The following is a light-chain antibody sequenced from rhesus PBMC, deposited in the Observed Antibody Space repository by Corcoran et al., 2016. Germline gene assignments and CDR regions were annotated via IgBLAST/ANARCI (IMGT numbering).Light chain of an antibody. Sequence: DIQMTQSPSALSASVGDRVTISCRASQYSYTYLAWYQQKPGKAPKFLIYSSSSLQAGMPSRFSGSGSGTDFTRTISSLQPEDSAAFYCQQYVGFPLAFGLGTKVAF. CDR2: SSS. V-gene: IGKV1S8*01. CDR3: QQYVGFPLA. J-gene: IGKJ4*01. CDR1: QYSYTY.